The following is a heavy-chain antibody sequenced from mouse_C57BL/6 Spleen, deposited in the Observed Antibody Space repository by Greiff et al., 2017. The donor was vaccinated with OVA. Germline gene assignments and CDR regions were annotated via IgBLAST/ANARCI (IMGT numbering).Heavy chain of an antibody. V-gene: IGHV1-69*01. CDR2: IDPSDSYT. CDR1: GYTFTSYW. D-gene: IGHD2-1*01. Sequence: QVQLQQPGAELVMPGASVKLSCKASGYTFTSYWMHWVKQRPGQGLEWIGEIDPSDSYTNYNQKFKGKSTLTVDKSSSTAYMQLSSLTSEDSAVYYCARGRSYGNKDYWGQGTTLTVSS. CDR3: ARGRSYGNKDY. J-gene: IGHJ2*01.